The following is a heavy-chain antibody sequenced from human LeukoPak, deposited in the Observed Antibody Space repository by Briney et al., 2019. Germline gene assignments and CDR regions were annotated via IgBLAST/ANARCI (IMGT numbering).Heavy chain of an antibody. J-gene: IGHJ4*02. Sequence: GGSLRLSCAASGFTFDDYAMHWVRQAPGKGLEWVSGISWNSGSIGYADSVKGRLTISRDNSKNTLYLQMNSLRSEDTAVYYCVRDQVEYSTSSTLDYWSQGTLVTVSS. CDR1: GFTFDDYA. V-gene: IGHV3-9*01. D-gene: IGHD6-6*01. CDR3: VRDQVEYSTSSTLDY. CDR2: ISWNSGSI.